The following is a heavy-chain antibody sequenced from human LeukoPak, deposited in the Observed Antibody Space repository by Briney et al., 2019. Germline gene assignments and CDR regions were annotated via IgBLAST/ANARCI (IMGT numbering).Heavy chain of an antibody. CDR2: MNPNSGNT. CDR3: ARGGTETNYRHFGY. CDR1: GYTFTSYD. D-gene: IGHD1-7*01. J-gene: IGHJ4*02. V-gene: IGHV1-8*03. Sequence: ASVKVSCKASGYTFTSYDINWVRQATGQGLEWMGWMNPNSGNTGYAQKFQGRVTITRNTSISTAYMELSSLRSEDTAVYYCARGGTETNYRHFGYWGRGALVTVSS.